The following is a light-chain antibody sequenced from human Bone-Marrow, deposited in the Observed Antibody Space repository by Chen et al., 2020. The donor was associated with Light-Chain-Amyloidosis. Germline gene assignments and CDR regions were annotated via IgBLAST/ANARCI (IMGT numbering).Light chain of an antibody. Sequence: SYELPQPPSVSVAPAQPARITWPGDDLPTKYAYWYQQKPGQAPVLVIHRDTERPSGISERFSGSSSGTTATLTISGVQAEDEADYHCQSADSSGTYEVIFGGGTKLTVL. CDR3: QSADSSGTYEVI. CDR1: DLPTKY. CDR2: RDT. J-gene: IGLJ2*01. V-gene: IGLV3-25*03.